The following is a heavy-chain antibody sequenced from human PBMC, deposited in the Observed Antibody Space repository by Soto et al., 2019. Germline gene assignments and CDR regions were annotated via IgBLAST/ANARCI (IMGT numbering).Heavy chain of an antibody. V-gene: IGHV3-7*03. CDR3: ARVYDYVWGSYRPHNWFDP. CDR1: GFTFSSYW. J-gene: IGHJ5*02. CDR2: IKQDGSEK. D-gene: IGHD3-16*02. Sequence: GGSLRLSCAASGFTFSSYWMIWVRQAPGKGLEWVANIKQDGSEKYYVDSVKGRFTISRDNAKNSLYLQMNSLRAEDTAVYYCARVYDYVWGSYRPHNWFDPWGQGTLVTVSS.